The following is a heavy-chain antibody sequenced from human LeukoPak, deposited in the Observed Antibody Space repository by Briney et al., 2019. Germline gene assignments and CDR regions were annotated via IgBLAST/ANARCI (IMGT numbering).Heavy chain of an antibody. D-gene: IGHD3-9*01. CDR1: GGSISSLY. V-gene: IGHV4-59*08. J-gene: IGHJ4*02. CDR2: IYYSGST. Sequence: SETLSLTCSVSGGSISSLYWSWIRQSPGKGLEWIGYIYYSGSTNYNPSLKSRVTISVDTSKNQFSLKLSSVTAADTAVYHCARHVWLQPFDYWGQGTLVTVSS. CDR3: ARHVWLQPFDY.